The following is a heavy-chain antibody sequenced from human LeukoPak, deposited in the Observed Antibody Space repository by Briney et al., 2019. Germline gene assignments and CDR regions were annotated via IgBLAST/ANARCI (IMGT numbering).Heavy chain of an antibody. CDR3: ASSSDYYDSSGYYYHFDY. CDR2: IIPILGIA. CDR1: GGTFSSYA. D-gene: IGHD3-22*01. V-gene: IGHV1-69*04. Sequence: SVKVSCKASGGTFSSYAISWVRQAPGQGLEWMGRIIPILGIANYAQKFQGRVTITADKSTSTAYMELSSLRSEDTAVYYCASSSDYYDSSGYYYHFDYWGQGTLVTVSS. J-gene: IGHJ4*02.